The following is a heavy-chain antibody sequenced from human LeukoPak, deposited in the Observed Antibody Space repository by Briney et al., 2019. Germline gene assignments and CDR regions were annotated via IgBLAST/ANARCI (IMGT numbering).Heavy chain of an antibody. CDR3: ATSLLWNGFDY. CDR1: GYTFTGYY. D-gene: IGHD2-2*01. CDR2: INPNSGGT. J-gene: IGHJ4*02. V-gene: IGHV1-2*04. Sequence: ASVKVSCKASGYTFTGYYMHWVRQAPGQGLGWMGWINPNSGGTNYAQKFQGWVTMTRDTSISTAYMELSRLRSDDTAVYYCATSLLWNGFDYWGQGTLVTVSS.